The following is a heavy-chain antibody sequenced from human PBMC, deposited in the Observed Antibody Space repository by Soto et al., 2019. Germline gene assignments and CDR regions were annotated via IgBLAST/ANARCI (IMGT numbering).Heavy chain of an antibody. CDR2: INHSGST. V-gene: IGHV4-34*01. CDR3: ASEANGAFDI. CDR1: GGSFSGYY. Sequence: QVQLQQCGAGLLKPSETLSLTCAVYGGSFSGYYWSWIRQPPGKGLEWIGEINHSGSTNYNPSLKSRVPISVDTSKNQFSLKLSSVTAADTAVYDCASEANGAFDIWGQGTMVTVSS. J-gene: IGHJ3*02.